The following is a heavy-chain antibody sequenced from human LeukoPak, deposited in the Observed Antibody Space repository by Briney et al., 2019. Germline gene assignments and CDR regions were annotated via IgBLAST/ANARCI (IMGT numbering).Heavy chain of an antibody. V-gene: IGHV3-30*02. CDR1: GFSFSGYW. CDR3: AKDGTRGIRCGKIPHYFDY. Sequence: NPGGSLRLSCTTSGFSFSGYWMHWVRQAPGKGLEWVAFIRYDGSNKYFADSVKGRFTISRDSSKNTLYLQMNSLRVDDTAVYYCAKDGTRGIRCGKIPHYFDYWGQGTLVTVSS. J-gene: IGHJ4*02. D-gene: IGHD4-17*01. CDR2: IRYDGSNK.